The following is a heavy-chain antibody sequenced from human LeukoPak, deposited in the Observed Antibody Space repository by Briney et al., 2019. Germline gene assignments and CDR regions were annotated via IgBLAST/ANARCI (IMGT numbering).Heavy chain of an antibody. CDR2: ISSSGTYM. CDR3: ARDTRWGGEDFDY. CDR1: GFTFSSYS. V-gene: IGHV3-21*01. J-gene: IGHJ4*02. D-gene: IGHD2-2*01. Sequence: GGSLRLSCAASGFTFSSYSMNWVRQAPGKGLERVSSISSSGTYMYYADSVKGRFTISRDNAKNSLYLQMNSLRAEDTAVYYCARDTRWGGEDFDYWGQGTLVTVSS.